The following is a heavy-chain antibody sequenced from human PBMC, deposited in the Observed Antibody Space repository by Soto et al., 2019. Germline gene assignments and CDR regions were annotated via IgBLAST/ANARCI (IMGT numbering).Heavy chain of an antibody. Sequence: SETLSRTCAVYGGSFSGYYWSWIRQPPGKGLEWIGEINHSGSTNYNPSLKSRVTISVDTSKNQFSLKLSSVTAADTAVYYCARGNWIAARWFDPWGQGTLVTVSS. CDR3: ARGNWIAARWFDP. J-gene: IGHJ5*02. CDR2: INHSGST. D-gene: IGHD6-6*01. V-gene: IGHV4-34*01. CDR1: GGSFSGYY.